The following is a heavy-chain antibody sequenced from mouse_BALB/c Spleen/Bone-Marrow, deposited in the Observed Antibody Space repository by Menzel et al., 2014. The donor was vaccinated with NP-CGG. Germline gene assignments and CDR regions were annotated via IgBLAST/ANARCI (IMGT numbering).Heavy chain of an antibody. J-gene: IGHJ2*01. V-gene: IGHV2-4-1*01. D-gene: IGHD2-14*01. CDR2: IWCGGGT. CDR3: ARKDYRYDYFDY. CDR1: GFTLTSYD. Sequence: QVQLQQSGPGLVQPSQSLYLTCIASGFTLTSYDVHWVRQSPGKGLEWLGGIWCGGGTDYDTAFITRLNITKDNSKSQVFFKMNSLQVDDTAIFFCARKDYRYDYFDYWGQGTTLTVSS.